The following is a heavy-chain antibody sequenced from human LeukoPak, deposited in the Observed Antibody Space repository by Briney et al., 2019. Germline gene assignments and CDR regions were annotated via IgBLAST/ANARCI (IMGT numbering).Heavy chain of an antibody. Sequence: GGSLRLSCAASGFTFSSYGMNWVRQAPGKGLEWVSSISSSSSYIYYADSVKGRFTISRDNAKNSLYLQMNSLRAEDTAVYYCARRWLPDDAFDIWGQGTMVTVSS. D-gene: IGHD6-19*01. J-gene: IGHJ3*02. CDR3: ARRWLPDDAFDI. V-gene: IGHV3-21*01. CDR1: GFTFSSYG. CDR2: ISSSSSYI.